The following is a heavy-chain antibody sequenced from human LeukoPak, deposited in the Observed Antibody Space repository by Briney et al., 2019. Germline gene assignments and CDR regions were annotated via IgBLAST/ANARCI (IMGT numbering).Heavy chain of an antibody. J-gene: IGHJ3*02. D-gene: IGHD3-3*01. V-gene: IGHV3-30-3*01. Sequence: GGTLRLSCAASGFTFSEYTIHWVRQAPGKGLEWVAVMSNDGSIKKYANSVKGRFTISRDNSKNTLYLQMDSLRAEDTAVYYCAREFTIFGVVIQRYDAFDIWGQGTMVTVSS. CDR2: MSNDGSIK. CDR3: AREFTIFGVVIQRYDAFDI. CDR1: GFTFSEYT.